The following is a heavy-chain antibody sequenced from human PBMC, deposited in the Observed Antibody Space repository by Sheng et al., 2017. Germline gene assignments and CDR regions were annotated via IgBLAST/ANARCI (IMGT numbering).Heavy chain of an antibody. CDR2: IYYSGST. CDR1: GGSISSSSYY. V-gene: IGHV4-39*07. J-gene: IGHJ4*02. CDR3: ARDRYYYGSGSDY. D-gene: IGHD3-10*01. Sequence: QLQLQESGPGLVKPSETLSLTCTVSGGSISSSSYYWGWIRQPPGKGLEWIGSIYYSGSTYYNPSLKSRVTISVDTSKNQFSLRLSSVTAADTAVYYCARDRYYYGSGSDYWGQGTLVTVSS.